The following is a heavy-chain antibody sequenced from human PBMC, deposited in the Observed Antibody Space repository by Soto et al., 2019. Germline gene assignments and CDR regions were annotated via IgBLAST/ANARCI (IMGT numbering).Heavy chain of an antibody. CDR3: ARDETITFGEHYYYGMDV. CDR1: GGSISSGGYY. CDR2: IYYSGST. D-gene: IGHD3-16*01. J-gene: IGHJ6*02. Sequence: QVQLQESGPGLVKPSQTLSLTCTVSGGSISSGGYYWSWIRLHPGKGLEWIGYIYYSGSTYYNPSLKSRVTISVDTSKNQFSLKLSSVTAADTAVYYCARDETITFGEHYYYGMDVWGQGTTVTVSS. V-gene: IGHV4-31*03.